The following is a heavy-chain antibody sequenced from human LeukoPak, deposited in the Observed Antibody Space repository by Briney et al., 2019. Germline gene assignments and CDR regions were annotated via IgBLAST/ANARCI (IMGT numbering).Heavy chain of an antibody. Sequence: GESLKISCKGSGYSFTSYWIGWVRQMPGKGLEWMGIIYPGDSDTRYSPSFQGQVTISADKSISTAYLQWSSLKASDTATYYCVRQPRVHTPDFWGQGTLVTVSS. CDR1: GYSFTSYW. D-gene: IGHD1-1*01. CDR2: IYPGDSDT. CDR3: VRQPRVHTPDF. V-gene: IGHV5-51*01. J-gene: IGHJ4*02.